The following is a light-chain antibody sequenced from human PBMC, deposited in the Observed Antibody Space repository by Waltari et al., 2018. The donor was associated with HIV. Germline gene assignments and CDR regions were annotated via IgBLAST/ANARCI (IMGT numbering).Light chain of an antibody. CDR1: QSIDNTF. CDR2: DAS. Sequence: EIVLTQSPGTLSLSPGERATLSCRASQSIDNTFLAWYQQKPGQAPRLLIYDASTRATGVPDRFNGSGSGTDFTLTISRLEPEDFVMYYCQQSRRSPLTFGGGTKVEIK. V-gene: IGKV3-20*01. J-gene: IGKJ4*01. CDR3: QQSRRSPLT.